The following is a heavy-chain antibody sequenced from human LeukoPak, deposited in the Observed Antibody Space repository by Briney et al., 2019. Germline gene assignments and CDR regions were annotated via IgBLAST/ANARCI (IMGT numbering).Heavy chain of an antibody. D-gene: IGHD2-2*01. CDR2: IYHSGST. CDR3: ARVARVLAAIVGYYCDY. CDR1: GGSISSSNW. J-gene: IGHJ4*02. Sequence: PSETLSLTCAVSGGSISSSNWWSWVRQPPGKGLEWIGEIYHSGSTNYNPSLKSRVTISVDKSKNQFSLKLSSVTAADTAVYYCARVARVLAAIVGYYCDYWGQGTLVTVSS. V-gene: IGHV4-4*02.